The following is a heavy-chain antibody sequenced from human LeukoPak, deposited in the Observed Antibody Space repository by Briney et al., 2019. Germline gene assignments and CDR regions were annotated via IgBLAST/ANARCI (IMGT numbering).Heavy chain of an antibody. J-gene: IGHJ4*02. CDR3: ASRRRAGGSSGSDY. V-gene: IGHV1-69*04. D-gene: IGHD3-22*01. CDR1: GGTFSSYA. CDR2: IIPILGIA. Sequence: ASVKVSCKASGGTFSSYAISWVRQAPGQGLAWMGRIIPILGIANYAQKFQGRVTLTADKSTSTAYMELSSLRSEDTAVYYCASRRRAGGSSGSDYWGQGTLVTVSS.